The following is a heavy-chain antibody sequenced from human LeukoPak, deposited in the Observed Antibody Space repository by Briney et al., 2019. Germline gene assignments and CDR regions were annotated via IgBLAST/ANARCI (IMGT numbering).Heavy chain of an antibody. CDR3: ARLSPGVGATAEF. V-gene: IGHV5-51*01. J-gene: IGHJ4*02. Sequence: GESLKISCKGSGYRFTNYWIGWVRQMPGKGLEWMGIINPADSNTRYSPSFQGQVTFSADKSINTAYLQWSSLKASNTAMYYCARLSPGVGATAEFWGQGTLVTVSS. CDR2: INPADSNT. D-gene: IGHD1-26*01. CDR1: GYRFTNYW.